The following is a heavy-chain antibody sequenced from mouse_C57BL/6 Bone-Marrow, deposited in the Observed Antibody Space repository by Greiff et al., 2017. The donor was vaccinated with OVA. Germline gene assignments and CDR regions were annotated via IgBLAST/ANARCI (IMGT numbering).Heavy chain of an antibody. D-gene: IGHD1-1*01. CDR3: ARSHDYGSGHFDY. J-gene: IGHJ2*01. CDR2: ISDGGSYT. CDR1: GFTFSSYA. Sequence: EVKLQESGGGLVKPGGSLKLSCAASGFTFSSYAMSWVRQTPEKRLEWVATISDGGSYTYYPDNVKGRFTISRDNAKNNLYLQMSHLKSEDTAMYYCARSHDYGSGHFDYWGQGTTLTVSS. V-gene: IGHV5-4*03.